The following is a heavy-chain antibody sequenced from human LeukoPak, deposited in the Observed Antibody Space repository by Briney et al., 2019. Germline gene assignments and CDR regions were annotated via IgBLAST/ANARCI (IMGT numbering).Heavy chain of an antibody. J-gene: IGHJ4*02. Sequence: GGSLRLSCAASGFTFSSYGMHWVRQAPGKGLEWVAVISYDGSNKYYADSVKGRFTISRDNSKNTLYLQMNSLRAEDTAVYYRAKVREDYYDSSGIFDYWGQGTLVTVSS. CDR2: ISYDGSNK. CDR3: AKVREDYYDSSGIFDY. V-gene: IGHV3-30*18. D-gene: IGHD3-22*01. CDR1: GFTFSSYG.